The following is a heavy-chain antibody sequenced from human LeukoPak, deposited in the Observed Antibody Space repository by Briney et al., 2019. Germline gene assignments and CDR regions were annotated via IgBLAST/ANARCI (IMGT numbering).Heavy chain of an antibody. D-gene: IGHD6-13*01. V-gene: IGHV1-2*02. CDR3: ARDPPKYSSSLYFNFDN. CDR2: INPHSGGA. Sequence: ASVKVSCKASGYTFTDYYINWVRQAPGQGLEWMGWINPHSGGANYAQKFRGRVTVTRDTSIMTAYMDLSSLTSDDTAVYYCARDPPKYSSSLYFNFDNWAKGTLVSVSS. CDR1: GYTFTDYY. J-gene: IGHJ4*02.